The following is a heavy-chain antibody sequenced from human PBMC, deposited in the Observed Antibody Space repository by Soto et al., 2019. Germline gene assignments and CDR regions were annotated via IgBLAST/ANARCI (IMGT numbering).Heavy chain of an antibody. CDR1: GDSVSSNSAA. Sequence: SQTLSLTCAISGDSVSSNSAAWNWIRQSPSRGLEWLGRTYYRSKWYNDYAVSVKSRITINPDTSKNQFSLPLNSVTPEDTAVYYCARGYSSSWREDNHYYHYCCMDVWGQGTTVTVSS. V-gene: IGHV6-1*01. D-gene: IGHD6-13*01. J-gene: IGHJ6*02. CDR2: TYYRSKWYN. CDR3: ARGYSSSWREDNHYYHYCCMDV.